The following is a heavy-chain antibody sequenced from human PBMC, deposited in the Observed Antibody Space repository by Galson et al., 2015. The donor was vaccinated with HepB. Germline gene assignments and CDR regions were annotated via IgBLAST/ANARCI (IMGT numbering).Heavy chain of an antibody. Sequence: SLRLSCAASGFTFSNYNMNWVRQAPGKGLEWVSSISTSSTYINDADSLKGRFTISRDNAKNSLYLQMNSLRAEDTAVYYCASSPYSGIVGAKVLTFWGQGALVAVSS. V-gene: IGHV3-21*01. D-gene: IGHD1-26*01. CDR1: GFTFSNYN. CDR3: ASSPYSGIVGAKVLTF. J-gene: IGHJ4*02. CDR2: ISTSSTYI.